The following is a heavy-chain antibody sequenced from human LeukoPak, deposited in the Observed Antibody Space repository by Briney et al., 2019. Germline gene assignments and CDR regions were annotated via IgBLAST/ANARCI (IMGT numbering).Heavy chain of an antibody. CDR3: AKDRLGPIHFDWLWFDP. CDR2: ISGSGGST. V-gene: IGHV3-23*01. CDR1: GFTFSSYA. D-gene: IGHD3-9*01. Sequence: PGGSLRLSCAASGFTFSSYAMSWVRQAPGKGLEWVSAISGSGGSTYYADSVKGRFTISRDNSKNTLYLQMNSLRAEDTAVYYCAKDRLGPIHFDWLWFDPWGQGTLVTVSS. J-gene: IGHJ5*02.